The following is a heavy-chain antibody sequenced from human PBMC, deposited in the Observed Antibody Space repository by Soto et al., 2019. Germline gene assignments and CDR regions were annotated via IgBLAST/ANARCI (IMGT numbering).Heavy chain of an antibody. D-gene: IGHD3-9*01. Sequence: ASVKVTCQASGGALSSYAISWVRQAPGQGLEWMAWINPSSGGTKYAQKFQGRVTMTRDTAISTAYLELGRLLSDDPAVYYGAGGRSGFDFFDFWGRGTLVTVSS. J-gene: IGHJ4*02. CDR3: AGGRSGFDFFDF. CDR2: INPSSGGT. V-gene: IGHV1-2*02. CDR1: GGALSSYA.